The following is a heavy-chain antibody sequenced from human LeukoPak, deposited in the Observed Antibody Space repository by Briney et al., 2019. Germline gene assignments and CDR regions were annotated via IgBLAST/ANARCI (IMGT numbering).Heavy chain of an antibody. V-gene: IGHV3-23*01. CDR3: AKSSSSWSYYFNY. Sequence: GGSLRLSCAASGFTFSGYAMAWVRQAPGKGLEWVSSITITGSSPSYADSVKGRFTVSRDNSKNTLYLQMNSLRAEDTAVYFCAKSSSSWSYYFNYWGQGALVTVSS. CDR2: ITITGSSP. CDR1: GFTFSGYA. D-gene: IGHD6-13*01. J-gene: IGHJ4*02.